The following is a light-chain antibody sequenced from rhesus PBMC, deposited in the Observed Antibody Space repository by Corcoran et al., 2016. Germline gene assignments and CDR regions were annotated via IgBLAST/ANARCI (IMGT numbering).Light chain of an antibody. V-gene: IGKV3-24*04. J-gene: IGKJ1*01. CDR2: GAS. CDR3: LRSSNWPRT. Sequence: EIVMTQSPATLALSPGERATLSFRASQSVSSYLAWYQQKPGQAPRLLIYGASSRATGIPDRFSGSGSGTEFTLTISSLGPEVVGVYFCLRSSNWPRTFGQGTKVEIK. CDR1: QSVSSY.